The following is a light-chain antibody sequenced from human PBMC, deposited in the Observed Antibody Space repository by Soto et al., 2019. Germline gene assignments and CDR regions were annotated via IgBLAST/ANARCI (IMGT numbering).Light chain of an antibody. CDR2: ETS. CDR3: QQTFSTPRT. J-gene: IGKJ1*01. V-gene: IGKV1-39*01. CDR1: QNVRSY. Sequence: DTQMTQSPSSLSASVGDRVTITCRASQNVRSYVNWYQQIPGKAPKLLIYETSTLHSGVPSTFSGDGYGTHFTLSISSLHPEDFATYYCQQTFSTPRTFGQGTKVDI.